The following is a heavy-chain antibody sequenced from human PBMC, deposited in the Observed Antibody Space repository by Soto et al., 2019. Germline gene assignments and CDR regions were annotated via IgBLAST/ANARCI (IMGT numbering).Heavy chain of an antibody. Sequence: ASVKVSCKASGYSFTSYAMHWVRQAPGQRLEWMGWINAGNGSTKYSQKFQGRVTITRDTSASTAYMELSSLRSEDTAVYYCARVRCSSTSCYNVDPWGQGTLVTVSS. CDR1: GYSFTSYA. J-gene: IGHJ5*02. V-gene: IGHV1-3*01. CDR3: ARVRCSSTSCYNVDP. CDR2: INAGNGST. D-gene: IGHD2-2*02.